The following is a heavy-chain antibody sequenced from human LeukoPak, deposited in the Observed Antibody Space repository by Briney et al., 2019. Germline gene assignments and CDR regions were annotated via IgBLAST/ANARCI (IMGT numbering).Heavy chain of an antibody. CDR3: AKDRKDYYGSGVFDY. CDR1: GFTFSSYG. D-gene: IGHD3-10*01. J-gene: IGHJ4*02. CDR2: TSFDGSNK. V-gene: IGHV3-30*18. Sequence: GGSLRLSCAASGFTFSSYGMHWVRQAPGKGLEWVAVTSFDGSNKYYVDSVKGRFTISRDNSKNTLYLQMNSLRAEDTAVYYCAKDRKDYYGSGVFDYWGQGTLVTVSS.